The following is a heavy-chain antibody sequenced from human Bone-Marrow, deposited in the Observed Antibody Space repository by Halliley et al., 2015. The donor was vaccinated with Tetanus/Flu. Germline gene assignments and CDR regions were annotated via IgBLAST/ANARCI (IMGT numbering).Heavy chain of an antibody. D-gene: IGHD3-10*01. CDR2: GSIQ. Sequence: GSIQQRADSVKGRFTISRDDAKDSVYLQMNSLRVDDTAVYYCARVGTFLRGSYYHYYGLDVWGQGTTVTVSS. J-gene: IGHJ6*02. V-gene: IGHV3-11*04. CDR3: ARVGTFLRGSYYHYYGLDV.